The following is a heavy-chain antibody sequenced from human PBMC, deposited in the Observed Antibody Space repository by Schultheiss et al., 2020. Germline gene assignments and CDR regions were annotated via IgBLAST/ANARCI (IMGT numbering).Heavy chain of an antibody. CDR1: GFTFSSYS. CDR2: ISNTGTIK. V-gene: IGHV3-48*04. D-gene: IGHD5-24*01. CDR3: ARDGYNFAGLDS. Sequence: GESLKISCAASGFTFSSYSMNWVRQAPGKGLEWVSYISNTGTIKYYADSVKGRFTISRDSVKNTVHLQLNSLRAEDTAVYYCARDGYNFAGLDSWGQGTLVTVSS. J-gene: IGHJ4*02.